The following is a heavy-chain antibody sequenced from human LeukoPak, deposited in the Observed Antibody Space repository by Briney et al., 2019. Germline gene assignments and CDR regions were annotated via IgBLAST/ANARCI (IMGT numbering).Heavy chain of an antibody. Sequence: ASVKVSCKASGYTFTGYYMHWVRQAPGQGLEWMGRINPNRGGTNYPQKFQGRVTMTRDTSISTAYMELSRLRSDDTAVYYCARDRSSSWLVDYWGQGTLVTVSS. CDR1: GYTFTGYY. V-gene: IGHV1-2*06. CDR2: INPNRGGT. CDR3: ARDRSSSWLVDY. D-gene: IGHD6-13*01. J-gene: IGHJ4*02.